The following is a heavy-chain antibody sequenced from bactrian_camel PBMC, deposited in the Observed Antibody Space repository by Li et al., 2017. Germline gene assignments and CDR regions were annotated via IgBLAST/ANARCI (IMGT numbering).Heavy chain of an antibody. V-gene: IGHV3S25*01. CDR2: ITTGTGKT. CDR3: AAMTDGGVCGGPPFEYKF. CDR1: GFVFSTYC. J-gene: IGHJ4*01. D-gene: IGHD2*01. Sequence: QLVESGGGSVQTGGSLRLSCQVSGFVFSTYCMDWFRQTPGKEREGVASITTGTGKTYYANPVKDRFTISEDIALNTVYLLINSLKPEDTALYYCAAMTDGGVCGGPPFEYKFWGQGTQVTVS.